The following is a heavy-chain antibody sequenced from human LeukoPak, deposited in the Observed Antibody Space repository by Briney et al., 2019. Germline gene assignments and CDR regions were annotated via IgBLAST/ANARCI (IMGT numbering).Heavy chain of an antibody. CDR2: ISDSGSYT. CDR3: ARTVGRGPGGHFDY. D-gene: IGHD4-23*01. J-gene: IGHJ4*02. Sequence: GGSLRLSCAASGFTFSSYSMNWVRQAPGKGLEWVAYISDSGSYTNYADSVRGRFTISRDNAKKSLFLQMIDLRPEDAAVYYCARTVGRGPGGHFDYWGQGALVTVSS. V-gene: IGHV3-21*05. CDR1: GFTFSSYS.